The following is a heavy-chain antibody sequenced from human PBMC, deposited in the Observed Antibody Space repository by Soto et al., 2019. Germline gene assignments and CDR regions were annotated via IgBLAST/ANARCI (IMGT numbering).Heavy chain of an antibody. J-gene: IGHJ6*03. CDR2: IDTVGTDS. Sequence: EVQLVESGGGLVQPGGSLSLSCAASEFTFSGRSVHWVRQAPGKGLVWVSGIDTVGTDSTYADSVKGRFTGSRDNAKNTVYLQMNSLRGEDTAVYYCARGWFGPDVWGKGTTVTVSS. D-gene: IGHD3-10*01. CDR1: EFTFSGRS. CDR3: ARGWFGPDV. V-gene: IGHV3-74*01.